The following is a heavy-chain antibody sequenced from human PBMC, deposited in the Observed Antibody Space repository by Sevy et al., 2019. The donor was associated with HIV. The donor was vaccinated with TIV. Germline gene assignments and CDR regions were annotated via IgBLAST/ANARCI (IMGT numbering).Heavy chain of an antibody. Sequence: GESLKISCKGSGYIFTNYWIGWVRQMPGKGLEWRGIIFPTDFDTRYSPSFQGQITVSVDNSTSTAYLQWSSLKASDTAMYYCARRNYYDRSGLFDYWGQGTLVTVSS. CDR2: IFPTDFDT. CDR3: ARRNYYDRSGLFDY. CDR1: GYIFTNYW. D-gene: IGHD3-22*01. V-gene: IGHV5-51*01. J-gene: IGHJ4*02.